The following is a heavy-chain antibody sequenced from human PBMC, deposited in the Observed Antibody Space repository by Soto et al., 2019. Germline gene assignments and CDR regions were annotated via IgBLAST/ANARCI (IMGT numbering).Heavy chain of an antibody. CDR1: GFTVSSSY. V-gene: IGHV3-66*01. D-gene: IGHD3-10*01. CDR2: IYSGGST. CDR3: ARFGNYNYYYGMDV. J-gene: IGHJ6*02. Sequence: EVQLVESGGGLVQPGGSLRLSCAASGFTVSSSYMSWVRQAPGKGLEWVSVIYSGGSTYYADSVKGRFTISRDNSKNTLYLQMNSLRAEDTAVYYCARFGNYNYYYGMDVWGQGTTVTVSS.